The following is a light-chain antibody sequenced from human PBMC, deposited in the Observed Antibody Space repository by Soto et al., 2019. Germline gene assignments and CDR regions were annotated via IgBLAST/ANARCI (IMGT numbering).Light chain of an antibody. V-gene: IGKV1-5*01. Sequence: DIQVTQSPPTLSASVGDRVTITCRASQTISTWMAWYQQKPGKAPKLLVYDASTLQSGVPSRFSGSGSGTEFTLTISSLQPEDFATYYCLQHNSYPLTFGQGTRLEI. CDR3: LQHNSYPLT. CDR1: QTISTW. CDR2: DAS. J-gene: IGKJ5*01.